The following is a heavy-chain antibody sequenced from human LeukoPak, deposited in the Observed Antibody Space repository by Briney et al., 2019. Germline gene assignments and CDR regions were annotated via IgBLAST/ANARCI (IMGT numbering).Heavy chain of an antibody. Sequence: ASVKVSCKASGHTFVDYYLYWVRQAPGQGLEWMGWLNPRSGATNYAQKFQARVTMTRDTSINTAYMELSRLRSDDTAVYYCARDHRRGSTGYDMPADWGQGTLVTVSS. D-gene: IGHD5-12*01. CDR2: LNPRSGAT. J-gene: IGHJ4*02. V-gene: IGHV1-2*02. CDR3: ARDHRRGSTGYDMPAD. CDR1: GHTFVDYY.